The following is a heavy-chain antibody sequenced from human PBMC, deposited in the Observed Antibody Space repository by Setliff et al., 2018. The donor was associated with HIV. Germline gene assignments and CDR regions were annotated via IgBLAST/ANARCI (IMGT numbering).Heavy chain of an antibody. CDR2: MSPSGGAT. Sequence: ASVKVSCKASGYTFTDYYIHWVRQAPGQGLEWMGVMSPSGGATSDAQGFRGRLTMTGDTSTTTVYMELRSLRSDDTAVYFCARGGNDWNQPADYWGQGTLVTVSS. CDR3: ARGGNDWNQPADY. J-gene: IGHJ4*02. D-gene: IGHD1-1*01. V-gene: IGHV1-46*01. CDR1: GYTFTDYY.